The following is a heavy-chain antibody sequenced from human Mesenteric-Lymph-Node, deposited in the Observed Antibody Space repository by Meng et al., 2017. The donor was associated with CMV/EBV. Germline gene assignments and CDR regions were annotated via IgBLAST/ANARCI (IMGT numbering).Heavy chain of an antibody. V-gene: IGHV3-7*01. Sequence: GGSLRLSCAASGFTFSRYWMNWVRQAPGEGLEWVANMEQDGNVSYFVDSLRGRFTISRDNAKNSPYLQMNSLRAEDTAVYYCARASGHQLPSHYYYGMDVWGQGTTVTVSS. J-gene: IGHJ6*02. D-gene: IGHD2-2*01. CDR1: GFTFSRYW. CDR2: MEQDGNVS. CDR3: ARASGHQLPSHYYYGMDV.